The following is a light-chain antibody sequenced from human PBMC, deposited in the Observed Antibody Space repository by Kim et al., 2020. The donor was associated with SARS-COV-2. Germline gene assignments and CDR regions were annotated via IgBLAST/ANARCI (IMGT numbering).Light chain of an antibody. V-gene: IGLV2-14*03. Sequence: QSASVSGSPGQSITISCTGTSSDVGGYNYVSWYQQHPGKAPKLMIYDVSKRPSGVSNRFSGSKSGNTASLTISGLQSEDEADYYCSSYTISSTVVFGGGTQLTVL. J-gene: IGLJ2*01. CDR3: SSYTISSTVV. CDR2: DVS. CDR1: SSDVGGYNY.